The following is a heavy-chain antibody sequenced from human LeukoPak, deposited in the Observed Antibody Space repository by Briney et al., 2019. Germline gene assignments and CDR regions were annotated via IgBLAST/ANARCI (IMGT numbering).Heavy chain of an antibody. CDR3: ARDSGGGSYYNDAFDI. V-gene: IGHV3-21*01. CDR1: GFTFSSYS. D-gene: IGHD1-26*01. J-gene: IGHJ3*02. CDR2: ISSSSSYI. Sequence: GGSLRLSCAASGFTFSSYSMNWVRQAPGKGLEWVSSISSSSSYIYYADSVKGRFTISRDNAKNSLYLQMNSLRAEDTAVYYCARDSGGGSYYNDAFDIWGQGTMVTVSS.